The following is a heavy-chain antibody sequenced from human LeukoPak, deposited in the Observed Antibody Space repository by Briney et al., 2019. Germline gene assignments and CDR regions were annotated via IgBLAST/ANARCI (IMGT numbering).Heavy chain of an antibody. V-gene: IGHV3-23*01. J-gene: IGHJ4*02. CDR2: ISGSGGST. D-gene: IGHD3-16*01. CDR3: AKDDGAYDYVWGSPADY. Sequence: GGSLRLSCAASGFTFSSRAMSWVRQAPGKGLEWVSSISGSGGSTYYADSVKGRFTISRDNSKNTLYLQMNSLRAEDTAVYYCAKDDGAYDYVWGSPADYWGQGTLVTVSS. CDR1: GFTFSSRA.